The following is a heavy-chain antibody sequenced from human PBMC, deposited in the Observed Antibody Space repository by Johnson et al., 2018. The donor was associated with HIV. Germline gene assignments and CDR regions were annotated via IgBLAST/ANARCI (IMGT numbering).Heavy chain of an antibody. J-gene: IGHJ3*02. V-gene: IGHV3-30-3*01. D-gene: IGHD6-19*01. Sequence: VQLVESGGGVVQPGRSLRLSCAASGFTFSSYAMHWVRQAPGKGLEWVAVISYDGSNKYYADSVKGRFPISRDNSKNTLYLQMHSLRAEDTAVYYCARESRGSGWGIDAFDIWGQGTMVTVSS. CDR1: GFTFSSYA. CDR3: ARESRGSGWGIDAFDI. CDR2: ISYDGSNK.